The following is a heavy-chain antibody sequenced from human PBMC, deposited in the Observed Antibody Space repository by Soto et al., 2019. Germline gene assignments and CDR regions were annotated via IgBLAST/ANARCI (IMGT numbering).Heavy chain of an antibody. Sequence: EVQLVESGGGLVQPGGSLRLSCAASGFTFSNYWIHWVRQVPGKGLVWVSRVNSDGTSTSYADFVKGRFTITRDNAKNTVYLQMDNLGADDKAVYYCTRGGTTTTYWGLFSYWGQGALVAVSS. D-gene: IGHD7-27*01. CDR3: TRGGTTTTYWGLFSY. J-gene: IGHJ4*02. CDR2: VNSDGTST. CDR1: GFTFSNYW. V-gene: IGHV3-74*03.